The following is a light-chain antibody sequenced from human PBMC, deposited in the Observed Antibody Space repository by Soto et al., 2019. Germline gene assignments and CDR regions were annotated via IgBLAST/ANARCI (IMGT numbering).Light chain of an antibody. Sequence: QSVLTQPPSVSGVPGQRVTISCTGNISNLGAGYDVHWYQQLPGAAPKLVVFGNRNRPSGVPERFSGSKSGTSASLAITGLQADDEADYYCQAYDYSLTAFVFGGGTKLIVL. CDR3: QAYDYSLTAFV. J-gene: IGLJ3*02. V-gene: IGLV1-40*01. CDR2: GNR. CDR1: ISNLGAGYD.